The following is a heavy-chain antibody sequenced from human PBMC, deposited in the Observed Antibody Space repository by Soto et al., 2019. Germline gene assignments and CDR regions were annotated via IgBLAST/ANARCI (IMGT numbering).Heavy chain of an antibody. J-gene: IGHJ6*02. CDR1: GYSFTDYH. V-gene: IGHV1-2*04. CDR2: INPKSGGT. CDR3: ARGHSTDCSNGVCSFFYNHQMDV. D-gene: IGHD2-8*01. Sequence: ASVKVSCKASGYSFTDYHIHWVRQAPGQGLEWLGRINPKSGGTSTAQKFQGWVTMTRDRSISTVYMELTRLRSDDTAVYFCARGHSTDCSNGVCSFFYNHQMDVWGQGTTVTVSS.